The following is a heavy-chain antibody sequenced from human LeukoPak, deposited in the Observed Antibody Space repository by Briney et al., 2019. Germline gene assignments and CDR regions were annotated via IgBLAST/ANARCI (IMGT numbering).Heavy chain of an antibody. Sequence: PGGSLRLSCAASGFTFSSYAMHWVRQAPGKGLEWVAVISYDGSNKYYADSVKGRFTISRDNSKNTLYLQMNSLRAEDAAVYYCARDRSSGWFSYMDVWGKGTTVTVSS. CDR1: GFTFSSYA. CDR3: ARDRSSGWFSYMDV. V-gene: IGHV3-30*14. CDR2: ISYDGSNK. D-gene: IGHD6-19*01. J-gene: IGHJ6*03.